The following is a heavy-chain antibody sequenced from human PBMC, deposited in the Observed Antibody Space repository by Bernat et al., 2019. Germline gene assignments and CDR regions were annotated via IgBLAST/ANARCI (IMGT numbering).Heavy chain of an antibody. CDR1: GFTFSSYA. CDR2: ISNSGGGT. V-gene: IGHV3-23*01. D-gene: IGHD3-3*01. Sequence: EVQLLESGGGLVQPGGSLRLSCAASGFTFSSYAISWVRQAPGKGLEWVSAISNSGGGTYYADSVKGRFTISRDNSKNTLYLQMNSLRAEDTAVYYCAKMELFDFWNHNDAFDIWGQGTMVTVSS. J-gene: IGHJ3*02. CDR3: AKMELFDFWNHNDAFDI.